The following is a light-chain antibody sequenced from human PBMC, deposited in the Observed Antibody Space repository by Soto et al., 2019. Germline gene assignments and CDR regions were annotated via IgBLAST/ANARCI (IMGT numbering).Light chain of an antibody. V-gene: IGKV3D-15*01. CDR3: QQYNNWPIT. CDR1: QSVKTF. Sequence: EVVMRQSPATLSVSPGEGATLSCRASQSVKTFLVWYQQRPGQAPRLLIHDASHRAAGIPARFSGSGSGTEFTLTISSLQSEDFAVYYCQQYNNWPITFGQGTRLEIK. CDR2: DAS. J-gene: IGKJ5*01.